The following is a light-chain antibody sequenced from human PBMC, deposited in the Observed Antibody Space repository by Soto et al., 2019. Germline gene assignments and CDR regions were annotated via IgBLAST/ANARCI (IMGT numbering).Light chain of an antibody. CDR1: QGIGSY. J-gene: IGKJ3*01. CDR3: QQYNNWPLFT. V-gene: IGKV3-15*01. Sequence: DTVLTQSPATFSASVGERATLPCRASQGIGSYLAWYQQRPGQPPTLLIYGASTRASGVPARFSGSGSGTEFTLTINSLQSEDVALYYYQQYNNWPLFTFGPGTKVDIK. CDR2: GAS.